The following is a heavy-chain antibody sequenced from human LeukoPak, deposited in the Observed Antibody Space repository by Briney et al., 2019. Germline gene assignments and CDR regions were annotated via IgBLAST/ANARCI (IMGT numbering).Heavy chain of an antibody. V-gene: IGHV3-48*01. D-gene: IGHD3-9*01. CDR3: VRDQDWAFDY. CDR2: INTKSKTI. Sequence: SGGSLRLSCAASVFTFSSYTMNGIRQAPGKGLEWISFINTKSKTIYYADSVKGRFTISRDNAKNLLHLQMNSLRAEDTALYFCVRDQDWAFDYWGQGTLVTVSS. CDR1: VFTFSSYT. J-gene: IGHJ4*02.